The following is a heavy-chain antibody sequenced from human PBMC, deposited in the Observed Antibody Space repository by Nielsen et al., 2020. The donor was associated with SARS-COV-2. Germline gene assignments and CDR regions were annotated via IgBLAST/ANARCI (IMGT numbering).Heavy chain of an antibody. CDR3: AKDGRGGFDY. CDR2: ISYDGSNK. D-gene: IGHD1-26*01. V-gene: IGHV3-30*18. J-gene: IGHJ4*02. CDR1: GFTFSSYG. Sequence: LSLTCAASGFTFSSYGMHWVRQAPGKGLEWVAVISYDGSNKYYADSVKGRFTISRDNSKNTLYLQMNSLRAEDTAVYYCAKDGRGGFDYWGQGTLVTVSS.